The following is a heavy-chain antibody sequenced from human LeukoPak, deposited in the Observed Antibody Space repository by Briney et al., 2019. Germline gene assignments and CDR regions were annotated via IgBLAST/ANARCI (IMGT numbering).Heavy chain of an antibody. Sequence: PSETLSLTCTVSGYSISSGYYWGWIRQPPGKGLEWIGEINHSGSTNYNPSLKSRVTISVDTSKNQFSLKLSSVTAADTAVYYCARVAWITYYYGSGSYPGGYFDYWGQGTLVTVSS. D-gene: IGHD3-10*01. CDR3: ARVAWITYYYGSGSYPGGYFDY. J-gene: IGHJ4*02. CDR1: GYSISSGYY. CDR2: INHSGST. V-gene: IGHV4-38-2*02.